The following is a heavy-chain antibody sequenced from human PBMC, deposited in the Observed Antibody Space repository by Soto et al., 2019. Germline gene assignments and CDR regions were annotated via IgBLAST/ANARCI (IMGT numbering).Heavy chain of an antibody. CDR2: ISHDGSAL. CDR1: GFSISKYG. V-gene: IGHV3-30*03. Sequence: GGSLRLSCVVSGFSISKYGMHWVRQAPGKGLEWVAVISHDGSALYYADSVKGRFTISRDNARNSLYLQMSSLRAEDTAVYYCARESLLKSIPIYRYFYYAMDVWGQGTTVTVSS. CDR3: ARESLLKSIPIYRYFYYAMDV. J-gene: IGHJ6*02. D-gene: IGHD2-2*02.